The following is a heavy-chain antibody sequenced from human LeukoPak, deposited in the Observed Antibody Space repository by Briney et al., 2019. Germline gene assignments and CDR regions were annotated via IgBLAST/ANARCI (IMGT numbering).Heavy chain of an antibody. CDR1: GGSISSYY. CDR2: IYYSGST. D-gene: IGHD3-22*01. Sequence: PSETLSLTCTVSGGSISSYYWSWIRQPPGKGLEWIGSIYYSGSTYYNPSLKSRVTISVDTSKNQFSLKLSSVTAADTAVYYCARDYYDSSGYLKDDAFDIWGQGTMVTVSS. J-gene: IGHJ3*02. CDR3: ARDYYDSSGYLKDDAFDI. V-gene: IGHV4-59*12.